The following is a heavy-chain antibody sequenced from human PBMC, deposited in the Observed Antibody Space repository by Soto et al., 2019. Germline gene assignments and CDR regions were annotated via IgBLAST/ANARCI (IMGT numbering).Heavy chain of an antibody. V-gene: IGHV1-18*04. D-gene: IGHD3-22*01. CDR1: GYTFTSYG. CDR2: ISAYNGNT. Sequence: ASVKVSCKASGYTFTSYGISWVRQAPGQGLEWMGWISAYNGNTNYAQKLQGRVTMTTDTSTSTAYMELRSLRSDDTAVYYCARVPYCYDSSGYSPNFDYWGQGTLVTVSS. J-gene: IGHJ4*02. CDR3: ARVPYCYDSSGYSPNFDY.